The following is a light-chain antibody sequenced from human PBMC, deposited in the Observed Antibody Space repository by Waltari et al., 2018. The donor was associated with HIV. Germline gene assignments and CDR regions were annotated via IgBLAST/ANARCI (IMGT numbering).Light chain of an antibody. V-gene: IGLV3-21*04. CDR1: RIGTKS. J-gene: IGLJ2*01. CDR3: EVWDETRNRVV. Sequence: QGKTATITCEGDRIGTKSVHWYQQKSGQAPQLIIYYDSDRPSGIPERFSGSNSGSAATLTISRVEDGDEADYYCEVWDETRNRVVFGGGTKLFAL. CDR2: YDS.